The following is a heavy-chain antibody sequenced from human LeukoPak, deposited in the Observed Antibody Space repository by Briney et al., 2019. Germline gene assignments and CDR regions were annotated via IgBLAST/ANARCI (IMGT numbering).Heavy chain of an antibody. D-gene: IGHD6-13*01. CDR3: AKDLRPPRAAAVGSDVLV. Sequence: PGGTLRLSCAASGFSFSVYGMNWVRQAPGKGLEWVSGITGSGVTYYGDSVKGRFTISRDNSKNTLYLQMNSLRAEDTAVYYCAKDLRPPRAAAVGSDVLVWGQGTLVTVSS. J-gene: IGHJ4*02. CDR1: GFSFSVYG. V-gene: IGHV3-23*01. CDR2: ITGSGVT.